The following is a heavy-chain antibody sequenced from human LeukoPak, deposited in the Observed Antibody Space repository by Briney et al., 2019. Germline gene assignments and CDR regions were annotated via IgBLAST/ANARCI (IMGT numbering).Heavy chain of an antibody. CDR2: ISSSSSYI. V-gene: IGHV3-21*01. CDR3: AGYSCGYWYFDL. J-gene: IGHJ2*01. CDR1: GFTFSSYS. Sequence: GGSLRLSCAASGFTFSSYSMNWVRQAPGKGLEWVSSISSSSSYICYADSVKGRFTISRDNAKNSLYLQMNSLRAEDTAVYYCAGYSCGYWYFDLWGRGTLVTVSS. D-gene: IGHD5-18*01.